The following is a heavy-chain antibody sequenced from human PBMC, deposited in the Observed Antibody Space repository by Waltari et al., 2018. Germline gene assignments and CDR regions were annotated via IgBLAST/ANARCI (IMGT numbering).Heavy chain of an antibody. CDR2: CDPEDGET. V-gene: IGHV1-24*01. CDR1: GSTLPELS. Sequence: QVQLVQSGAEVQKPGASVKVSCKVSGSTLPELSMHWVRPAPGKGLEWMGGCDPEDGETIYAQKFQGRVTMTEDTSTDTAYMELSSLRSEDTAVYYCATDRPYSGSYYVFDYWGQGTLVTVSS. CDR3: ATDRPYSGSYYVFDY. D-gene: IGHD1-26*01. J-gene: IGHJ4*02.